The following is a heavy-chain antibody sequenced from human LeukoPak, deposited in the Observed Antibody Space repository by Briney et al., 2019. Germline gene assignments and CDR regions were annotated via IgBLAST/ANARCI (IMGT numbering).Heavy chain of an antibody. D-gene: IGHD2-2*01. CDR2: ISGSGGST. Sequence: GGSLRLSCAASGFTFSSYAMSWVRQAPGKGLEWVSAISGSGGSTYYADSVKGRVTISRDNSKNTLYLQMNSLRAEDTAVYYCAKDVPSVPAATNPLFDYWGQGTLVTVSS. CDR1: GFTFSSYA. V-gene: IGHV3-23*01. CDR3: AKDVPSVPAATNPLFDY. J-gene: IGHJ4*02.